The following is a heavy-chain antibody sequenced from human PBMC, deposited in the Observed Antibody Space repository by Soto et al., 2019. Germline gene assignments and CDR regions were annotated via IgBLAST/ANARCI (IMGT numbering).Heavy chain of an antibody. Sequence: PGESLKISCKGSGYIFTSYWIGLVRQMPGKGLELMGIIYPGDSDTRYSPSFQGQVTISADKSISTAYLQWSSLKASDTAMYYFVIMFETSGWSDYSCQRPLVTV. D-gene: IGHD3-10*02. CDR2: IYPGDSDT. V-gene: IGHV5-51*01. CDR1: GYIFTSYW. J-gene: IGHJ4*02. CDR3: VIMFETSGWSDY.